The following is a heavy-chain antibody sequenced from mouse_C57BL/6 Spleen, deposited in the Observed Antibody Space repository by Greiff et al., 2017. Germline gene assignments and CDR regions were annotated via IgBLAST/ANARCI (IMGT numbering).Heavy chain of an antibody. CDR1: GYSFTSYY. D-gene: IGHD3-2*02. CDR3: ARDSSGYGAY. J-gene: IGHJ3*01. V-gene: IGHV1-66*01. Sequence: VQLQQSGPELVKPGASLKISCKASGYSFTSYYIHWVKQRPGQGLEWIGWIYPGSGNTKYNEKFKGKATLTADTSSSTAYMQLSSLTSEDSAVYYCARDSSGYGAYWGQGTLVTVSA. CDR2: IYPGSGNT.